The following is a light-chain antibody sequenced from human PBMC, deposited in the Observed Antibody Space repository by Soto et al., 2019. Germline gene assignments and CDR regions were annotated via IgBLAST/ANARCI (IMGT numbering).Light chain of an antibody. V-gene: IGLV6-57*02. J-gene: IGLJ2*01. CDR1: SGSIASNY. Sequence: NFMLTQPHSGSESPGKTVTISCTGSSGSIASNYVQWYQQRPGSAPTTVIYADDQRPSGVPDRFSGSIDSSSNSASLTISGLRTEDEADYYCQSYDSSNVVFGGGTKLTVL. CDR3: QSYDSSNVV. CDR2: ADD.